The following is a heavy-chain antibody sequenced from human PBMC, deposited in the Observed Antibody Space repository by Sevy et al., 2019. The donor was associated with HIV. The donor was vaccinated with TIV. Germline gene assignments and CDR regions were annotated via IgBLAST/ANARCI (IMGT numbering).Heavy chain of an antibody. Sequence: GGSLRLSCVASRFTFSDHYMEWVRQAPGKGLEWVGRTRNKADGYTTEYAASVKGRFTISRDESKNSLYVQMNSLKAEDTAVYYCATHAGITAAGRVFDYWGHGTLVTVSS. CDR1: RFTFSDHY. D-gene: IGHD6-13*01. V-gene: IGHV3-72*01. CDR3: ATHAGITAAGRVFDY. J-gene: IGHJ4*01. CDR2: TRNKADGYTT.